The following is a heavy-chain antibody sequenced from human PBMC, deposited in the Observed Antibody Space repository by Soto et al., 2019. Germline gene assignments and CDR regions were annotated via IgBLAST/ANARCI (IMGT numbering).Heavy chain of an antibody. V-gene: IGHV3-21*01. D-gene: IGHD5-12*01. J-gene: IGHJ5*02. CDR3: ARVHGYNWFDP. Sequence: EVQLVESGGGLVKPGGSLRLSCAASGFTFSSYSMNWVRQAPGKGLEWVSSISSSSSYIYYADSVKGRFTISRNNAKNSQYLQMNSLRAEDTAVYYCARVHGYNWFDPWGQGTLVTVSS. CDR2: ISSSSSYI. CDR1: GFTFSSYS.